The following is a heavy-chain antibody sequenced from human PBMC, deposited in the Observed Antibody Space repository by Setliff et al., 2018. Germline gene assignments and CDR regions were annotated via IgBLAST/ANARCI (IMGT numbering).Heavy chain of an antibody. Sequence: SETLSLTCVVYGGSFSGYQWSWIRQPPGKGLEWIGEINHSGSTNYNPSLKSRVSISVEKSKNQFSLKLTSVTAADTAVYYCARAQVVFAISAPVWYFEVWGRGTRVTVSS. CDR3: ARAQVVFAISAPVWYFEV. CDR2: INHSGST. CDR1: GGSFSGYQ. V-gene: IGHV4-34*01. D-gene: IGHD2-21*01. J-gene: IGHJ2*01.